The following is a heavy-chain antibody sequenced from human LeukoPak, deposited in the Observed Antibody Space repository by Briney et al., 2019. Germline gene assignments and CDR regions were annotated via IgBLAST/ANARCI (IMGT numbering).Heavy chain of an antibody. CDR1: GFTFSSYA. D-gene: IGHD2-2*01. CDR3: AKNRGSSTSAYAMDV. CDR2: ISGTGGNT. Sequence: GGSLRLSCAASGFTFSSYAMSWVRQAPGKGLEWVSGISGTGGNTYYADSVKGRFTISRDNSKNTLYLQMNTLRAEDTAIYYCAKNRGSSTSAYAMDVWGQGTTVTVSS. V-gene: IGHV3-23*01. J-gene: IGHJ6*02.